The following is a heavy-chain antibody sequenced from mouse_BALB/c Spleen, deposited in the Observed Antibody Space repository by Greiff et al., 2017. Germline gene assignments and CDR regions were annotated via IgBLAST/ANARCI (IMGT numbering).Heavy chain of an antibody. D-gene: IGHD1-1*01. J-gene: IGHJ4*01. CDR1: GYAFTNYL. CDR2: INPGSGGT. CDR3: AKIITTEGDYYAMDY. Sequence: VQLQQSGAELVRPGTSVKVSCKASGYAFTNYLIEWVKQRPGQGPEWIGVINPGSGGTNYNEKFKGKATLTADKSSSTAYMQLSSLTSDDSAVYFCAKIITTEGDYYAMDYWGQGTSVTVSS. V-gene: IGHV1-54*01.